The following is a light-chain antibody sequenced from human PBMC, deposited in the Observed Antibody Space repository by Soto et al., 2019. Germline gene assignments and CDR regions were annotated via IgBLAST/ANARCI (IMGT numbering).Light chain of an antibody. CDR3: QQYNNWPRAT. CDR2: RTS. CDR1: QSISSN. V-gene: IGKV3-15*01. Sequence: EIVMTQSPATLSVSPGERATLSCRASQSISSNLAWYQQKPGQSPRLLMFRTSSRATGFPARFSGSGSGTEFNLTISSVESEDFGVYYCQQYNNWPRATFGGGTRVDIK. J-gene: IGKJ4*01.